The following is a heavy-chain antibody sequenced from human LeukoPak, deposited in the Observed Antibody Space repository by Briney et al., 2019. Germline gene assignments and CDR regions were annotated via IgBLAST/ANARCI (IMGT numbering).Heavy chain of an antibody. CDR3: AREGYYDSSGYYLTNRVFDY. V-gene: IGHV1-46*01. J-gene: IGHJ4*02. CDR2: INPSRGST. Sequence: ASVKLSCKASGYTFTSYGISWVRQAPGQGLEWMGIINPSRGSTSYAQKFQGRVTMTRDTSTSTVYMELSSLGSEDTAVYYCAREGYYDSSGYYLTNRVFDYWGQGTLVTVSS. D-gene: IGHD3-22*01. CDR1: GYTFTSYG.